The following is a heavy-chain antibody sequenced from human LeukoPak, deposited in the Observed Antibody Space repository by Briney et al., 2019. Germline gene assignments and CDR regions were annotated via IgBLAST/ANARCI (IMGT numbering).Heavy chain of an antibody. J-gene: IGHJ3*02. CDR2: INPNSGDT. D-gene: IGHD1-26*01. CDR1: GYTFTGYY. CDR3: ARDGGSFRTDAFDI. Sequence: WASVKVSRKASGYTFTGYYMHWVRQAPGQGLEWMGWINPNSGDTNYAQKFQGRVTMTRDTSISTAYMELSRLRSDDTAVYYCARDGGSFRTDAFDIWGQGTMVTVSS. V-gene: IGHV1-2*02.